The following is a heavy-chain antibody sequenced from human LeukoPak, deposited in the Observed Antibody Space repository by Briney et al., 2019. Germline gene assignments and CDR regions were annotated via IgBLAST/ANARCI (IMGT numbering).Heavy chain of an antibody. V-gene: IGHV3-23*01. D-gene: IGHD6-13*01. CDR1: GFTFSSYA. CDR3: AKRISGSIAAAGTY. CDR2: ISGSGGST. Sequence: GGSLRLSCAASGFTFSSYAMSWVRQAPGKGLEWVSAISGSGGSTYYADSVKGRFTISRDNSKNTLYLQMNSLRAEDTAVYYCAKRISGSIAAAGTYWGQGTLVTVSS. J-gene: IGHJ4*02.